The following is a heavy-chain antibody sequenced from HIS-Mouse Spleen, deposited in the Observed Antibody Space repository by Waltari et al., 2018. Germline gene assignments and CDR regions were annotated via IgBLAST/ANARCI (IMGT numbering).Heavy chain of an antibody. J-gene: IGHJ4*02. CDR3: VKDKHHAFDY. V-gene: IGHV3-30*18. Sequence: QVQLVESGGGVVQPGRSLRLSCAASGFPFSSYGMHWVRQAPGKGLEWVAVISYDGSNKYYADSVKGRFTISRDNSKITLYLQMNSLRAEDTAVYYCVKDKHHAFDYWGQGTLVTVSS. CDR1: GFPFSSYG. CDR2: ISYDGSNK.